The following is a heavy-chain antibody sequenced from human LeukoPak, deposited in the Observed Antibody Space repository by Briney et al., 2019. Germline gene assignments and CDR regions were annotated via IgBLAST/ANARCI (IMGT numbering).Heavy chain of an antibody. CDR2: IKQDGSKK. D-gene: IGHD5-24*01. CDR1: GFPFSSYW. V-gene: IGHV3-7*03. Sequence: GGSLRLSCVASGFPFSSYWMTWVRQAPGKGLEWVANIKQDGSKKSYVDSVKGRFTISKDNAKNSLYLQMNSLRAEDPALYYCTRVGYIDEGIDYWGQGTLVTVSS. CDR3: TRVGYIDEGIDY. J-gene: IGHJ4*02.